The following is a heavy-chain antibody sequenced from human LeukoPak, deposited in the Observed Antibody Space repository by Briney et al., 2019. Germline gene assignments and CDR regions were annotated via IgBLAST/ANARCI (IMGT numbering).Heavy chain of an antibody. CDR1: GGSISSGDYY. V-gene: IGHV4-30-4*01. J-gene: IGHJ4*02. CDR2: IYYSGST. CDR3: AKGYCSGGSCYYFDY. Sequence: PSETLSLTCTVSGGSISSGDYYWSWIRQPPGKGLEWIGYIYYSGSTYYNPSPKSRVTISVDTSKNQFSLKLSSVTAADTAVYYCAKGYCSGGSCYYFDYWGQGTLVTVSS. D-gene: IGHD2-15*01.